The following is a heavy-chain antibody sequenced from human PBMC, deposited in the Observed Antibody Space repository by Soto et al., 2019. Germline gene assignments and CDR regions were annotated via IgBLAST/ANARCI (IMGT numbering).Heavy chain of an antibody. CDR3: ARGMYYDFWSGYGLIGGFYYYYGMDV. CDR1: GYTFTSYY. CDR2: INPSGGST. V-gene: IGHV1-46*01. D-gene: IGHD3-3*01. Sequence: ASVKVSCKASGYTFTSYYMHWVRQAPGQGLEWMGIINPSGGSTSYAQKFQGRVTMTRDTSTSTVYMELSSLRSEDTAVYYCARGMYYDFWSGYGLIGGFYYYYGMDVWGQGTTVTVSS. J-gene: IGHJ6*02.